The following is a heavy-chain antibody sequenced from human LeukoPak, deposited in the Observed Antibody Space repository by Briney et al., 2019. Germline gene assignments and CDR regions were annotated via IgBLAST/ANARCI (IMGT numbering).Heavy chain of an antibody. CDR1: GGTFSSYA. CDR3: ARTPSSGYSSSWFSFDP. Sequence: SVKVSSKASGGTFSSYAISWVRQAPGQGLEWMGGIIPIFGTANYAQKFQGRVTITADESTSTAYMELSSLRSEDTAVYYCARTPSSGYSSSWFSFDPWGQGTLVTVSS. V-gene: IGHV1-69*13. CDR2: IIPIFGTA. D-gene: IGHD6-13*01. J-gene: IGHJ5*02.